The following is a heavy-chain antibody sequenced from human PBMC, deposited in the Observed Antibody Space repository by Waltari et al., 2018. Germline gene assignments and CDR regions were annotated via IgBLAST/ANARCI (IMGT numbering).Heavy chain of an antibody. CDR1: GGSIISDGYY. CDR2: ISYSGNT. V-gene: IGHV4-31*03. D-gene: IGHD6-6*01. CDR3: ARYITARILGYWFDP. J-gene: IGHJ5*02. Sequence: QVQLQESGPGLVKPSQTLSLTCTVSGGSIISDGYYWSWIRQDPGKGLEWIAYISYSGNTYYNPSLKSRITISVDTSKNQFSLKLSSVTAADTAVYYCARYITARILGYWFDPWGQGTLVTVSS.